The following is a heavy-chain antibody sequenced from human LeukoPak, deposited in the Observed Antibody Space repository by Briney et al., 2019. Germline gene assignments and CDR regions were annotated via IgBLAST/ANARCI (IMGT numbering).Heavy chain of an antibody. CDR2: ISSSSSYI. D-gene: IGHD2-21*02. J-gene: IGHJ4*02. Sequence: GGSLRLSCAASGFTFSSYSMNWVRQAPGKGLEWVSSISSSSSYIYYADSVKGRFTISRDNAKNSLYLQMNSLRAKDTAVYYCARDLKDIVVVTAMAVGFDYWGQGTLVTVSS. CDR1: GFTFSSYS. CDR3: ARDLKDIVVVTAMAVGFDY. V-gene: IGHV3-21*01.